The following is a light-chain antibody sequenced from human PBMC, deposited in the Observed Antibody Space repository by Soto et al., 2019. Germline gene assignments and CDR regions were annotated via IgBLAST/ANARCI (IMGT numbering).Light chain of an antibody. J-gene: IGKJ1*01. V-gene: IGKV1-5*03. CDR3: QQCNIYSKT. CDR2: KAS. CDR1: QGFSSW. Sequence: IRVTHWASTLSASEGDSLTITCRASQGFSSWFRWYQKKPGKAPKILSYKASSLERGVPSTFSGSGSGTEFTLNISSLQPDGVATYYCQQCNIYSKTFGQGTKVDI.